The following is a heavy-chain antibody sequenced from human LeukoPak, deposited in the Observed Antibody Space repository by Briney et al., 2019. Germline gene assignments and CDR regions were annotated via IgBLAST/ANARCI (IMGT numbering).Heavy chain of an antibody. Sequence: GGSLRLSCAASGFTFSSYAMSWVRQAPGKGLEWVSAISGSGGSTYYADSVKGRFTISRDNSKNTLYLQMNSLRAEDTAVYYCAKASYASRDYYYGMDVWGQGTTVTVSS. CDR2: ISGSGGST. J-gene: IGHJ6*02. CDR3: AKASYASRDYYYGMDV. D-gene: IGHD2-8*01. CDR1: GFTFSSYA. V-gene: IGHV3-23*01.